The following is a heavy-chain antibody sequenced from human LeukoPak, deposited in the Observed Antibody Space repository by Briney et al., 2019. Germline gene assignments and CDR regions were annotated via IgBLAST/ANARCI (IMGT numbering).Heavy chain of an antibody. V-gene: IGHV1-69*13. J-gene: IGHJ4*01. D-gene: IGHD5-12*01. CDR2: IIPMFGTA. CDR3: VRDMGGHDFYFNY. Sequence: EASVKVSCKASGGTFSTYAISWVRQAPGQGLEWMGGIIPMFGTANYAQKFQGRVTITADESTSTAYMELSSLRSEDTAVYYCVRDMGGHDFYFNYWGQGTLVTVSS. CDR1: GGTFSTYA.